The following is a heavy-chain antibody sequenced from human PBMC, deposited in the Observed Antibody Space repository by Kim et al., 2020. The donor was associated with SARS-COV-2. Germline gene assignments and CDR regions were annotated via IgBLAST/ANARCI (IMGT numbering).Heavy chain of an antibody. Sequence: GESLKISCKGSGYSFTSYWIGWVRQMPGKGLEWMGIIYPGDSDTRYSPSFQGQVTIAADKSISTAYLQWSSLKASDTAMYYCAGHFGLPYDILTYGMDVWGKGPRSPSPQ. CDR2: IYPGDSDT. CDR1: GYSFTSYW. V-gene: IGHV5-51*01. D-gene: IGHD3-9*01. CDR3: AGHFGLPYDILTYGMDV. J-gene: IGHJ6*01.